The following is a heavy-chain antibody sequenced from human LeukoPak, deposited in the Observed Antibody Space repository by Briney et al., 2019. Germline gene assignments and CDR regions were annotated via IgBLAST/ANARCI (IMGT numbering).Heavy chain of an antibody. D-gene: IGHD2-2*02. CDR3: TREGCGATSCYTNDY. J-gene: IGHJ4*02. Sequence: PGGPLNFSVAPPGLTFIAPPMNWVGQPSGKGLKWVGRITGTHATAYSATVKGRFTISRDDSKYTTYLQMNSLETEDTAVYYCTREGCGATSCYTNDYWGQGTLVTVSS. CDR1: GLTFIAPP. CDR2: ITGTHAT. V-gene: IGHV3-73*01.